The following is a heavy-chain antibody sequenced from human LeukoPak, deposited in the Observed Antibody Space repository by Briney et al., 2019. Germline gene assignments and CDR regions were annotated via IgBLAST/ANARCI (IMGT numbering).Heavy chain of an antibody. CDR3: ARGLMMDDAFDI. Sequence: ASVKVSFKASGYTFTSYDINWVRQTTGQGLEWMGWMNPNSVNTGYAQNFQGRVTMTRNTSIRTAYMDLSSLRSADTALYYCARGLMMDDAFDIWGQGTMVTVSS. CDR1: GYTFTSYD. V-gene: IGHV1-8*01. D-gene: IGHD3-16*01. J-gene: IGHJ3*02. CDR2: MNPNSVNT.